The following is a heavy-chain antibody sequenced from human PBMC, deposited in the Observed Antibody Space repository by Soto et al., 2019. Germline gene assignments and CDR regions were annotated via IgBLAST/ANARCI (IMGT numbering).Heavy chain of an antibody. J-gene: IGHJ4*02. CDR2: IYHSGST. Sequence: QLQLQESGSGLVKPSQTLSLTCAVSGGSISSGGYSWSWIRQPPGKGLEWIGYIYHSGSTYYNPSLKSRVTISVDGSKNQCSRKLSSVTAADTAVYYCAAEGGRPRYYCGQGALVTVSS. CDR1: GGSISSGGYS. CDR3: AAEGGRPRYY. D-gene: IGHD4-17*01. V-gene: IGHV4-30-2*01.